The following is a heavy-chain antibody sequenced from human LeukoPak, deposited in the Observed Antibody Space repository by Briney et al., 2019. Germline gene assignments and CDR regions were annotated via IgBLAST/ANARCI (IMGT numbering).Heavy chain of an antibody. CDR2: ISYDGSNK. D-gene: IGHD2-15*01. Sequence: GRSLRLSCAASGFIFSSYGMHWVRQAPGKGLEWVAIISYDGSNKYYADSVKGRFTISRDNSKNTLYLQMNSLRAEDTAVFYCAKDLISRNYGLDVWGQGTTVTVSS. J-gene: IGHJ6*02. CDR3: AKDLISRNYGLDV. V-gene: IGHV3-30*18. CDR1: GFIFSSYG.